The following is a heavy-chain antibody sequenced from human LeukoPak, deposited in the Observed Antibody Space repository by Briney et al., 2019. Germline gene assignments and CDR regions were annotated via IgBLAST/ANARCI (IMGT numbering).Heavy chain of an antibody. J-gene: IGHJ4*02. CDR1: GFTFSSYA. CDR2: ISLDGGTR. D-gene: IGHD3-10*01. V-gene: IGHV3-30-3*01. Sequence: GGSLRLSCVPSGFTFSSYAMHWVPQAPGKGPERVTVISLDGGTRWYADSVKGRFTISRDNSKNTLYLQMNSLRAEDTAVYYCAKEIDYYGSGSYPFWGQGTLVTVSS. CDR3: AKEIDYYGSGSYPF.